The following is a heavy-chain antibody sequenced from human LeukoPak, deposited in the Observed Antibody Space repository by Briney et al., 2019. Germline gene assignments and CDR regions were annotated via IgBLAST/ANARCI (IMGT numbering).Heavy chain of an antibody. CDR2: INSDGSST. Sequence: GGSLRLSCAASGFTFSSYWMHWVRQAPGKGLVWVSRINSDGSSTSYADSVKGRFTISRDNAKNTLYLQMNSLRAEDTAVYYCASQLDSGSTGWWGQGTLVTVSS. CDR1: GFTFSSYW. V-gene: IGHV3-74*01. CDR3: ASQLDSGSTGW. J-gene: IGHJ4*02. D-gene: IGHD3-10*01.